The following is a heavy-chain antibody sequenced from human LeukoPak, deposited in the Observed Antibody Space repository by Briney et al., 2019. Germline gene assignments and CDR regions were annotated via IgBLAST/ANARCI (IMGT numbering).Heavy chain of an antibody. Sequence: SETLSLTCAVSGYSISSGYYWGWIRQPPGKGLEWIGSIYHSGSTYYNPSLKSRVTISVDTSKNQFSLKLSSVTAADTAVYYCARPTNTAMVHFDYWGQGTLVTVSS. CDR3: ARPTNTAMVHFDY. CDR2: IYHSGST. D-gene: IGHD5-18*01. V-gene: IGHV4-38-2*01. J-gene: IGHJ4*02. CDR1: GYSISSGYY.